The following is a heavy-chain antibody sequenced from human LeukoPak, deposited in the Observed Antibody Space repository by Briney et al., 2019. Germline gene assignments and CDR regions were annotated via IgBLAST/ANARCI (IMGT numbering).Heavy chain of an antibody. CDR1: GGSVSTYY. CDR2: FYYTGST. J-gene: IGHJ4*02. D-gene: IGHD4-23*01. V-gene: IGHV4-59*02. CDR3: ARGGNALDY. Sequence: SETLSLTCTVSGGSVSTYYWSWIRQPPGKGLDWIGSFYYTGSTNYNSSLRSRVTISLDTSKNQISLRLSPVTAADTAVYYCARGGNALDYWGQGTLVTVSS.